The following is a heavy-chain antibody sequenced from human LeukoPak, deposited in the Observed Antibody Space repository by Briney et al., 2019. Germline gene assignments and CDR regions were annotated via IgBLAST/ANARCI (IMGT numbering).Heavy chain of an antibody. CDR2: ISSSSSYI. CDR3: ARVVAVAGRAFDI. D-gene: IGHD6-19*01. J-gene: IGHJ3*02. CDR1: GFTFSSYS. Sequence: GGSLRLSCAASGFTFSSYSMNWVRQAPGKGLEWVSSISSSSSYIYYADSVKGRFTISRDSAKSSLYLQMNSLRAEDTAVYYCARVVAVAGRAFDIWGQGTMVTVSS. V-gene: IGHV3-21*01.